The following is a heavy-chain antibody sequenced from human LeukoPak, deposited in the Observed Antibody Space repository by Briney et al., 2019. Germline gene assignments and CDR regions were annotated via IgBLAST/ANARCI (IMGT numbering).Heavy chain of an antibody. CDR3: ARVVSRSPYLGIRGYNWFDP. CDR2: INHSGST. CDR1: GGSFNGYY. D-gene: IGHD7-27*01. J-gene: IGHJ5*02. Sequence: SETLSLTCAVYGGSFNGYYWSWIRQPPGKGLEWIGEINHSGSTNYNPSLKSRVTISVDTSKNQFSLKLSSVTAADTAVYYCARVVSRSPYLGIRGYNWFDPWGQGTLVTVSS. V-gene: IGHV4-34*01.